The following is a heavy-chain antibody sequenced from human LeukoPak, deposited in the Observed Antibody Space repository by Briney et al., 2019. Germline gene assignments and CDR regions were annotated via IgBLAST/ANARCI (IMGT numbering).Heavy chain of an antibody. D-gene: IGHD2-2*02. CDR2: IYTSGST. J-gene: IGHJ5*02. CDR3: AREDIVVVPAAISRWFDP. CDR1: GGSISSYY. Sequence: SETLPLTCTVSGGSISSYYWSWIRQPAGKGLEWIGRIYTSGSTNYNPSLKSRVTMSVDTSKNQFSLKLSSVTAADTAVYYCAREDIVVVPAAISRWFDPGAREPWSPSPQ. V-gene: IGHV4-4*07.